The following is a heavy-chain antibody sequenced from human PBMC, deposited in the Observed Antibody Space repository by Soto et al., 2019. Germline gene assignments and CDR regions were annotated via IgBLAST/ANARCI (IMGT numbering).Heavy chain of an antibody. CDR1: GYTFTSHD. V-gene: IGHV1-8*01. Sequence: QVQLVQSGAEVKKPGASVKVSCKASGYTFTSHDINWMRQATGQGLEWMGWMNPHSGHKNYAQKFQGRVTMTRDTSISTAYMELTSLRSEDTAVSYCARDKNTTWGQGPLVTVSS. J-gene: IGHJ5*02. D-gene: IGHD2-2*01. CDR3: ARDKNTT. CDR2: MNPHSGHK.